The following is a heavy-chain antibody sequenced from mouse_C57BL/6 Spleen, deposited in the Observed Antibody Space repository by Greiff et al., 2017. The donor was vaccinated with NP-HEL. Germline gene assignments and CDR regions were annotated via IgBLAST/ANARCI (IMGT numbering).Heavy chain of an antibody. CDR1: GYAFSSYW. CDR3: AREGLYYFDY. CDR2: IYPGDGDT. V-gene: IGHV1-80*01. Sequence: VKLQESGAELVKPGASVKISCKASGYAFSSYWMNWVKQRPGKGLEWIGQIYPGDGDTNYNGKFKGKATLTADKSSSTAYMQLSSLTSEDSAVYFCAREGLYYFDYWGQGTTLTVSS. J-gene: IGHJ2*01.